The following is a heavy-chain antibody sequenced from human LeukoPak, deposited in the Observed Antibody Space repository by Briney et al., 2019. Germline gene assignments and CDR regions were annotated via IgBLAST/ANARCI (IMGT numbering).Heavy chain of an antibody. J-gene: IGHJ4*02. Sequence: ASVKVSCKASGYTFTSFGITWVRRAPGQGLEWMGWISTYNGNTNYAQKLQGRVTMTTDTSTSTAYMELRSLRSDDTAAYYCARDGRSSSWPYYFDYWGQGTLVTVSS. CDR3: ARDGRSSSWPYYFDY. CDR1: GYTFTSFG. D-gene: IGHD6-13*01. V-gene: IGHV1-18*01. CDR2: ISTYNGNT.